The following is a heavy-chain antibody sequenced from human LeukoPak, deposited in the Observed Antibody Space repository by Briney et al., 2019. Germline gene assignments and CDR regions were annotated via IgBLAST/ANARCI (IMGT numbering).Heavy chain of an antibody. D-gene: IGHD3-3*01. Sequence: SVKVSCKASGGTFSSYAISWVRQAPGQGLEWMGGIIPIFGTANYAQKFQGRVTITADESTSTAYVELSSLRSEDTAVYYCARDNYDFWSGRKLNWFDPWGQGTLVTVSS. J-gene: IGHJ5*02. CDR2: IIPIFGTA. CDR1: GGTFSSYA. V-gene: IGHV1-69*01. CDR3: ARDNYDFWSGRKLNWFDP.